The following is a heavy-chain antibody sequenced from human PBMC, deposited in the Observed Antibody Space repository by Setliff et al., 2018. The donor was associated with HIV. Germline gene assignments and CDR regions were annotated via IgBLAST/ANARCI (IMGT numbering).Heavy chain of an antibody. Sequence: SETLSLTCTVSSASISSSGYYWGWIRQPPGKGLGWIGSIYYSGSTYYNPSLKSRVTISVDTSKNQFSLKLSSVTAADTAVYYCARKSYYYDLNFDYWGQGTLVTVSS. CDR3: ARKSYYYDLNFDY. CDR1: SASISSSGYY. V-gene: IGHV4-39*01. J-gene: IGHJ4*02. CDR2: IYYSGST. D-gene: IGHD3-22*01.